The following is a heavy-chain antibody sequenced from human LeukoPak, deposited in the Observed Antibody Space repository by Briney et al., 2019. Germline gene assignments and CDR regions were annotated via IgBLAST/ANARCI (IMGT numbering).Heavy chain of an antibody. CDR1: GGTFSYYP. V-gene: IGHV1-69*06. Sequence: SVKVSCKASGGTFSYYPISWVGQAPGQGLEWLGSIIPLYGTTKSAQKFLGRVTTTADKSTNTLYMELDSLTSDDTAVYYCVREEGTSGAFDIWGQGTLVTVSS. CDR3: VREEGTSGAFDI. CDR2: IIPLYGTT. J-gene: IGHJ3*02. D-gene: IGHD3-10*01.